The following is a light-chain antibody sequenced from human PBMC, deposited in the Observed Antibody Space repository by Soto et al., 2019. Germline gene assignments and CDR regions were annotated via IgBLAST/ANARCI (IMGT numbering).Light chain of an antibody. CDR3: QLYGVSPKT. CDR2: DAS. Sequence: EIALTQSPGTLSWSPGERATLSCRASQTLTNTYLAWYQQKPGQAPRLLIFDASTRATGIPDRLSGSGSGTDFTLTISRLEPEDVAVYCCQLYGVSPKTFGQGTNVEVK. J-gene: IGKJ1*01. V-gene: IGKV3-20*01. CDR1: QTLTNTY.